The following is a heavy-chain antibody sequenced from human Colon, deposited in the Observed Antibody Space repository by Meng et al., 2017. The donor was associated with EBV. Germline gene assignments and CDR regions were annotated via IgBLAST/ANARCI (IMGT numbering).Heavy chain of an antibody. CDR3: ASFDHIPRRNYFDY. D-gene: IGHD2-21*01. J-gene: IGHJ4*02. CDR1: GGSMSSGNYY. Sequence: LELCPGRGEPSKTLPLTCTVSGGSMSSGNYYWSWIRKPPGKGLEWIGYIHHSGSAYYNPSLKSRVSISVDTSKSQFSLNLNSMTAADTAVYYCASFDHIPRRNYFDYWGQGTLVTVSS. V-gene: IGHV4-30-4*01. CDR2: IHHSGSA.